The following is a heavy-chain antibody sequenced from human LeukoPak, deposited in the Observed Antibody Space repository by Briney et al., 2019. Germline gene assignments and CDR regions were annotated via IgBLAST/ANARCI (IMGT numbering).Heavy chain of an antibody. CDR3: ARAFDNRGYDARIFDY. V-gene: IGHV1-2*02. Sequence: ASVKVSCKASGYTFTGYMHWVRHAPGQGLEWMGWINPNSGATSYAQRFQGRVTMTRDTSISTTYMELSRVRSDDTAVYYCARAFDNRGYDARIFDYWGQGTLVTVSS. CDR2: INPNSGAT. J-gene: IGHJ4*02. CDR1: GYTFTGY. D-gene: IGHD3-22*01.